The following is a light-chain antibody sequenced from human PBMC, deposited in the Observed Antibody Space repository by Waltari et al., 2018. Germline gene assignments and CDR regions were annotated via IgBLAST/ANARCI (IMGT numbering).Light chain of an antibody. V-gene: IGKV3-11*01. CDR1: QRVSSF. Sequence: VLTQSPATLSSSPGERATLSCRASQRVSSFLAWYQQKPGQAPRLLIYDASNRATGIPARFSGSGSGTDFTLTISSLEPEDFAVYYCQQRSKWPRTFGQGTKVEIK. CDR2: DAS. J-gene: IGKJ1*01. CDR3: QQRSKWPRT.